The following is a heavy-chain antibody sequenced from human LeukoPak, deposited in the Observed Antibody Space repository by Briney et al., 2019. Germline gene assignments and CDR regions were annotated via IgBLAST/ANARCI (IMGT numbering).Heavy chain of an antibody. V-gene: IGHV4-34*01. CDR2: INHSGST. CDR3: ARSMVREVILSARRANWFDP. Sequence: SETLSLTCAVYGGSFSGYYWSWIRQPPGKGLEWIGEINHSGSTSYNPSLKSRVTISLYTSKNQFSLKLSSVTAADTAVYYCARSMVREVILSARRANWFDPWGQGTLVTVSS. J-gene: IGHJ5*02. CDR1: GGSFSGYY. D-gene: IGHD3-10*01.